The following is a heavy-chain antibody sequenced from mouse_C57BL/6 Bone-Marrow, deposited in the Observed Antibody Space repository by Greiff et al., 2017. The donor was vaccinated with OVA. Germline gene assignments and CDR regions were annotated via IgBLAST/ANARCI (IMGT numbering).Heavy chain of an antibody. D-gene: IGHD1-1*01. Sequence: VKLVESGPGLVAPSQSLSITCTVSGFSLTSYAISWVRQPPGKGLEWLGVIWTGGGTNYNSALKSRLSISKDNSKSQVFLKMNSLQTDDTARYYCARTDYYGSSYYAMDYWGQGTSVTVSS. CDR2: IWTGGGT. CDR3: ARTDYYGSSYYAMDY. V-gene: IGHV2-9-1*01. J-gene: IGHJ4*01. CDR1: GFSLTSYA.